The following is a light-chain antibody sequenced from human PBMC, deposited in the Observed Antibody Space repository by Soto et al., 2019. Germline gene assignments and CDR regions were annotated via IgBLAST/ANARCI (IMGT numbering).Light chain of an antibody. CDR3: AAWDDSLSGPGV. J-gene: IGLJ2*01. Sequence: QSVLTQPPSASGTPGQSVTISCSGSSSNIGSNSVYWYQQLPGAAPKLLIYSSYRRPSGVPDRFSGSKSGTSASLAISGLRSEDEADYYCAAWDDSLSGPGVFGRGTKLTVL. V-gene: IGLV1-47*02. CDR1: SSNIGSNS. CDR2: SSY.